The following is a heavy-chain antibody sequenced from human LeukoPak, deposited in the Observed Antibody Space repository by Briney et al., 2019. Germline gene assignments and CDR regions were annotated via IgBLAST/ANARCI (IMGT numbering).Heavy chain of an antibody. CDR2: INPNSGGR. Sequence: GASVKVSCKASGYTFTGYYMHWVRHAPGQGLEWMGWINPNSGGRNYAQKFQGRVTMTRDTSISIAYMEMSRLRSDDTAVYCCARDLHPWCSSTSCHTTWDYWGQGTLVTVSS. V-gene: IGHV1-2*02. D-gene: IGHD2-2*01. CDR3: ARDLHPWCSSTSCHTTWDY. J-gene: IGHJ4*02. CDR1: GYTFTGYY.